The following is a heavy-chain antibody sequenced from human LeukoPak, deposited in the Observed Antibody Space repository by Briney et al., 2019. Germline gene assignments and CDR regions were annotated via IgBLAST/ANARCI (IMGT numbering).Heavy chain of an antibody. J-gene: IGHJ6*02. V-gene: IGHV1-69*13. Sequence: SVKVSCKASGGTFSSYAISWVRQAPGQGLEWMGGIIPIFGTANYAQKFQGRVTITADESTSTAYMELSSLRSEDTAVYYCARDRGKMATINYYYYGMDVWGQGTTVTVSS. CDR3: ARDRGKMATINYYYYGMDV. CDR2: IIPIFGTA. D-gene: IGHD5-24*01. CDR1: GGTFSSYA.